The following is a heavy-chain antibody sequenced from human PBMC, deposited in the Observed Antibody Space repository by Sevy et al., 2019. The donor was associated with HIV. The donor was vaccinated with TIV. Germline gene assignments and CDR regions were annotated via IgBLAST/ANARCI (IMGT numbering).Heavy chain of an antibody. V-gene: IGHV3-23*01. J-gene: IGHJ4*02. CDR2: FSFGCGRI. Sequence: GGSLRLSCAASGFTFAKYSMSWLRQAPGRGLEWVSTFSFGCGRINYADSVKGRFTISRDDSKNTLYLQMNSLRAEDTATYFCAREGCTQPHDYWGQGTLVTVSS. CDR1: GFTFAKYS. CDR3: AREGCTQPHDY.